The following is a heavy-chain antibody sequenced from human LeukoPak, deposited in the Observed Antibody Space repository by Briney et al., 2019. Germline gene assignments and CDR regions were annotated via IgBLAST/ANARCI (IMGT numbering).Heavy chain of an antibody. D-gene: IGHD3-22*01. CDR2: IYYSGST. V-gene: IGHV4-61*08. CDR1: GGSISSGGYS. J-gene: IGHJ4*02. Sequence: SETLSLTCAVSGGSISSGGYSWSWIRQPPGKGLEWIGYIYYSGSTNYNPSLKSRVTISVDTSKNQFSLKVSSVTAADTAVYYCARVHYDGDGYNFDYWGQGTLVTVSS. CDR3: ARVHYDGDGYNFDY.